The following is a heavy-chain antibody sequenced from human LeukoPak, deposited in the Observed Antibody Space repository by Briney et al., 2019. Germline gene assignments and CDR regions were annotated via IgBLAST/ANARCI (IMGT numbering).Heavy chain of an antibody. CDR2: INHSGST. V-gene: IGHV4-34*01. J-gene: IGHJ6*03. CDR3: AREVYYGSGSYYYYYYYYMDV. Sequence: SETLSLTCAVYGGSFSGYYWSWIRQPPGKGLEWIGEINHSGSTNYNPSLKSRVTISVETTKNKFSLKLSSVTAADTAVYYCAREVYYGSGSYYYYYYYYMDVWGKGTTVTVSS. D-gene: IGHD3-10*01. CDR1: GGSFSGYY.